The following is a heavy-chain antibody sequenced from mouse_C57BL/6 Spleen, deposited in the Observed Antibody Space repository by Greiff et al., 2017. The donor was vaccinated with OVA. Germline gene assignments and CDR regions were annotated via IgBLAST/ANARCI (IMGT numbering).Heavy chain of an antibody. CDR3: ARSEPHFDY. CDR1: GYTFTSYW. Sequence: QVQLQQPGAELVMPGASVKLSCKASGYTFTSYWMHWVKQRPGQGLEWIGEIDPSDSYTNYNQKFKGKSTLTVDKSSSTAYMQLSSLTSEDSAVYYCARSEPHFDYWGQGTTLTVSS. D-gene: IGHD6-1*01. J-gene: IGHJ2*01. V-gene: IGHV1-69*01. CDR2: IDPSDSYT.